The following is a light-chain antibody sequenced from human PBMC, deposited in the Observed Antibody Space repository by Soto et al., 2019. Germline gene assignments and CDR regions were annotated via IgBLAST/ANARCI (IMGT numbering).Light chain of an antibody. CDR3: QQRNSYPRT. CDR2: AAS. CDR1: QGINIF. J-gene: IGKJ2*01. Sequence: DIQLTQSASFLSASVGCGVTSPCRASQGINIFLAWFQQKPGKAPNLLISAASTLQSGVPSRFSGSGSETEFTLTITSLQPEDSATYYCQQRNSYPRTFGQGTKVDIK. V-gene: IGKV1-9*01.